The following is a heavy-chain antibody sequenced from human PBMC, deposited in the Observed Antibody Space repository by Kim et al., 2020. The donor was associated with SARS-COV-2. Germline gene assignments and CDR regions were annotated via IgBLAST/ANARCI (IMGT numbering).Heavy chain of an antibody. CDR2: TA. D-gene: IGHD5-18*01. J-gene: IGHJ4*02. V-gene: IGHV1-69*01. Sequence: TANYAQKFQGRVTMTADESTSKAYMELRSLGSEDTAVYYCARYSRGYSYGWGQGTLVTVSS. CDR3: ARYSRGYSYG.